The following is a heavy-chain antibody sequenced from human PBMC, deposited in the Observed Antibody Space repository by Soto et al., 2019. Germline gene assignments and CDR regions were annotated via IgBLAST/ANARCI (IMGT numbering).Heavy chain of an antibody. Sequence: EVQPLESGGGLVQPGGSLRLSCAASGFTFSSYAMSWVRQAPGKGLEWVSAISGSGGSTYYADSVKGRFTISRDNSKNTLYLQMNSMRAEDTAVYYGAKSGYRGYDPFDYWGQGCLVTVSS. CDR1: GFTFSSYA. D-gene: IGHD5-12*01. J-gene: IGHJ4*02. CDR2: ISGSGGST. CDR3: AKSGYRGYDPFDY. V-gene: IGHV3-23*01.